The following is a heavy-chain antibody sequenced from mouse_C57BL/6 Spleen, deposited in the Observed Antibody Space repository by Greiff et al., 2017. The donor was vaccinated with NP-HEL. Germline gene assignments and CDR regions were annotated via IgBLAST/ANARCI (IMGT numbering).Heavy chain of an antibody. Sequence: EVKVVESGAELVRPGASVKLSCTASGFNIKDDYMHWVKQRPEQGLEWIGWIDPENSDTEYASKFQGKATITADTSSNTAYLQLSSLTSEDTAVYYCTLYGNYTWFAYWGQGTLVTVSA. D-gene: IGHD2-1*01. CDR1: GFNIKDDY. J-gene: IGHJ3*01. V-gene: IGHV14-4*01. CDR2: IDPENSDT. CDR3: TLYGNYTWFAY.